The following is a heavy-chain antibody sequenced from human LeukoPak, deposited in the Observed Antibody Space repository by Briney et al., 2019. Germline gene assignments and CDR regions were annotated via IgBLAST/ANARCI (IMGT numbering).Heavy chain of an antibody. CDR3: ARGGGYYDRSAKYFIRPPEY. D-gene: IGHD3-22*01. Sequence: ASVKVSCKASGYTFTSYDINWVRQATAQGLEWIEWMNPNSGNTGYAQKFQGRVTMTRNTSISTAYMELSSLRSEDTAVYYCARGGGYYDRSAKYFIRPPEYWGQGTLVTVSS. CDR1: GYTFTSYD. J-gene: IGHJ4*02. CDR2: MNPNSGNT. V-gene: IGHV1-8*01.